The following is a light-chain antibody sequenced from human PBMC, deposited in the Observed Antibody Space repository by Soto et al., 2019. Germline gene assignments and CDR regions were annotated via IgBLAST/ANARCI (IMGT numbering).Light chain of an antibody. CDR2: WAS. V-gene: IGKV4-1*01. J-gene: IGKJ2*01. CDR1: QNVLYSSNNKNY. CDR3: QQYYSNPPT. Sequence: IVMTQSPDSLAVSLGERATINCKSSQNVLYSSNNKNYLAWYQQTPGQPPKLLIYWASTRESGVPDRFSGSGSGTDFPLTISRLQAEDGAVYYCQQYYSNPPTFVQGTKLEIK.